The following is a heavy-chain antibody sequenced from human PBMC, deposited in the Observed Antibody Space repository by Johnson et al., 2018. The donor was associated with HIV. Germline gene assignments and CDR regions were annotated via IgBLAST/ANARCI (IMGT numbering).Heavy chain of an antibody. V-gene: IGHV3-30-3*01. Sequence: VQLVESGGGVVQPGRSLRLSCAASGFTFSSYAMHLVRQAPGKGLEWVAVISYDGSNKYYADSVKGRFTISRDNSKNTLYLQMNSLRADDTAVYYCARDAARKTRGAFDIWGQGTMVTVSS. J-gene: IGHJ3*02. CDR1: GFTFSSYA. CDR3: ARDAARKTRGAFDI. D-gene: IGHD2-15*01. CDR2: ISYDGSNK.